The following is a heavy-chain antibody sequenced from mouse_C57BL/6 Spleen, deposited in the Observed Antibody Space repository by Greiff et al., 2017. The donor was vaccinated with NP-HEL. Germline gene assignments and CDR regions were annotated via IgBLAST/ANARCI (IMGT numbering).Heavy chain of an antibody. Sequence: VQLQQSGAELVKPGASVKLSCKASGYTFTSYWMHWVKQRPGQGLEWIGMIHPNSGSTNYNEKFKSKATLTVDKSSSTAYMQLSSLTSEDAAVYYCARSGPPDYAMDYWGQGTSVTVSS. CDR2: IHPNSGST. CDR1: GYTFTSYW. J-gene: IGHJ4*01. CDR3: ARSGPPDYAMDY. D-gene: IGHD3-1*01. V-gene: IGHV1-64*01.